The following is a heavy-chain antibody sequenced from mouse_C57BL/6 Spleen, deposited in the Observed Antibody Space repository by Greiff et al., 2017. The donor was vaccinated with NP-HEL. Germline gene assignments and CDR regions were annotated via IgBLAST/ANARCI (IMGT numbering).Heavy chain of an antibody. CDR3: AGWDPYYAMDY. CDR1: GYAFSSSW. Sequence: VQLQQSGPELVKPGASVKISCKASGYAFSSSWMNWVKQRPGKGLEWIGRIYPGDGDTNYNGKFKGKATLTADKSSSTAYMQLSSLTSEDSAVYFWAGWDPYYAMDYWGQGTSVTVSS. V-gene: IGHV1-82*01. D-gene: IGHD4-1*01. CDR2: IYPGDGDT. J-gene: IGHJ4*01.